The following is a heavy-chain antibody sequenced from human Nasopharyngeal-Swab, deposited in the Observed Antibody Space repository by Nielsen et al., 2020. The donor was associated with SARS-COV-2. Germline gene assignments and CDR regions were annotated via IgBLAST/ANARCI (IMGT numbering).Heavy chain of an antibody. CDR3: ARGPVEQSYFDY. Sequence: SVKVSCKASGYTFTGYYMHWVRQAPGQGLEWMGGIIPILGIANYAQKFQGRVTITADKSTSTAYMELSSLRSEDTAVYYCARGPVEQSYFDYWGQGTLVTVSS. CDR1: GYTFTGYY. J-gene: IGHJ4*02. D-gene: IGHD1-26*01. CDR2: IIPILGIA. V-gene: IGHV1-69*10.